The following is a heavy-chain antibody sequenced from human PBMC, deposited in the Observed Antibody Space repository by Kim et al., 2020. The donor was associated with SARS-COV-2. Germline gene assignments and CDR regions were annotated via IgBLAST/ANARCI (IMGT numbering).Heavy chain of an antibody. V-gene: IGHV3-33*01. Sequence: GGSLRLSCAAYGFTFDTYGMHWVRQAPGKGLEWVALIWYDGSTENYADSVKGRFTISKDNSKNTLYLQMDGLRAEDTAMYYCARDILDTGKASFDYWGQGTPVTFSS. J-gene: IGHJ4*02. CDR2: IWYDGSTE. CDR1: GFTFDTYG. CDR3: ARDILDTGKASFDY. D-gene: IGHD1-26*01.